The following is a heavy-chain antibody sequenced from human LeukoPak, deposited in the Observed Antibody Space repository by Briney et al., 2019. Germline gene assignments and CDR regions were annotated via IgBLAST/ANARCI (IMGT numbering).Heavy chain of an antibody. CDR1: GFTFSIYA. D-gene: IGHD3-10*01. J-gene: IGHJ4*02. CDR3: AKDLQGVFDY. Sequence: PGGSLRLSCVASGFTFSIYAMTWVRRAPGKGLEWVSAITGSGDGTYHADSVKGRFTISRDNSKNTVHLQMNSLRVEDTAVYYCAKDLQGVFDYWGQGTLLTVSS. V-gene: IGHV3-23*01. CDR2: ITGSGDGT.